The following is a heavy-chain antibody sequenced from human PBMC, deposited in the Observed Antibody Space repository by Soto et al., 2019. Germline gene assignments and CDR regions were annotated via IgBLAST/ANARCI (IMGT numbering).Heavy chain of an antibody. CDR1: GFPVSSDY. J-gene: IGHJ5*02. Sequence: VGSLRLSCAASGFPVSSDYMIWVRQAPGKGLEWVSVIYTGGSTYYADSVKGRFTFSRDNSKNTLYLQMNSMRAEDTAVYYCARAYGGNPALFDPWGQGTLVTVSS. CDR2: IYTGGST. V-gene: IGHV3-53*01. CDR3: ARAYGGNPALFDP. D-gene: IGHD4-17*01.